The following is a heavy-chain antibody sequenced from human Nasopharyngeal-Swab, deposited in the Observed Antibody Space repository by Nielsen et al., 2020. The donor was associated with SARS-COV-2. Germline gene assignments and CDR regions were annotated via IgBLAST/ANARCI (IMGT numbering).Heavy chain of an antibody. CDR3: AGTYYDFWSGPSGAFDI. CDR2: IYYSGST. V-gene: IGHV4-39*01. J-gene: IGHJ3*02. D-gene: IGHD3-3*01. Sequence: WMRQRRGKGLEWIGSIYYSGSTYYNPSLKSRVTISVDTSKNQFSLKLSSVTAADTAVYYCAGTYYDFWSGPSGAFDIWGQGTMVTVSS.